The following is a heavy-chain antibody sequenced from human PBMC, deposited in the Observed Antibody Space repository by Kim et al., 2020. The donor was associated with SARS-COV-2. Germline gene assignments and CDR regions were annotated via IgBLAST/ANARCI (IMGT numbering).Heavy chain of an antibody. CDR3: ARALIPNFIAVAGTGLGY. CDR2: MNPNSGNT. V-gene: IGHV1-8*01. Sequence: ASVKVSCKASGYTFTSYDINWVRQATGQGLEWMGWMNPNSGNTGYAQKFQGRVTMTRNTSISTAYMELSSLRSEDTAVYYCARALIPNFIAVAGTGLGYWGQGTLVTVSS. CDR1: GYTFTSYD. D-gene: IGHD6-19*01. J-gene: IGHJ4*02.